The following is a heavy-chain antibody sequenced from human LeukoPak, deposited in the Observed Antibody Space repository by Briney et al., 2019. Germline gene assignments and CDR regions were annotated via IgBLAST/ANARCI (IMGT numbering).Heavy chain of an antibody. J-gene: IGHJ4*02. Sequence: ASVKVSFKASGYTFTSYGISWVRQAPGQGLEWMGWISAYNGNTNYAQKLQGRVTMTTDTSTSTAYMELRSLRSDDTAVYYCARDSRTYYDFWSGYSSTLYFDYWGQGTLVTVSS. CDR1: GYTFTSYG. CDR2: ISAYNGNT. D-gene: IGHD3-3*01. CDR3: ARDSRTYYDFWSGYSSTLYFDY. V-gene: IGHV1-18*01.